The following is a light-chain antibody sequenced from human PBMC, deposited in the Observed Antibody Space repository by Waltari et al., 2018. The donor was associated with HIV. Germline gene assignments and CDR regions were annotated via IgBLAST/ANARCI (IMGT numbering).Light chain of an antibody. CDR3: QQYYSTPRT. V-gene: IGKV4-1*01. J-gene: IGKJ1*01. Sequence: DIILTQSPDSLAAPLGERATMNCKSSQKILFSSTNKNYLSGYQQRPGQPPRLLIYWASSRESGVPERFTGSGSGTNFTLTISRLQADDVAVYFCQQYYSTPRTFGQGTKV. CDR2: WAS. CDR1: QKILFSSTNKNY.